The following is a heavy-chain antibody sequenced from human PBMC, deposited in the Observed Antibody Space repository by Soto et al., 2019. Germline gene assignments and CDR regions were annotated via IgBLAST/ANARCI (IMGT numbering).Heavy chain of an antibody. D-gene: IGHD3-9*01. Sequence: GAALKISCXGSGYSFTSYWSGWVRQMPGKGLEWMGIIYPGDSDTRYSPSFQGQVTISADKSISTAYLQWSSLKASDTAMYYCAREGYDILTGYYKTYYYYGMDVWGQGTTVTVSS. V-gene: IGHV5-51*01. CDR2: IYPGDSDT. J-gene: IGHJ6*02. CDR1: GYSFTSYW. CDR3: AREGYDILTGYYKTYYYYGMDV.